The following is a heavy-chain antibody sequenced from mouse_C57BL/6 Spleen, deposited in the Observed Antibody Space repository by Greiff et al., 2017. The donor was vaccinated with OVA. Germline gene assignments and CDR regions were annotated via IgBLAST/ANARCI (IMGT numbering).Heavy chain of an antibody. D-gene: IGHD2-12*01. CDR3: TTDDSNDFAY. J-gene: IGHJ3*01. CDR2: IDPENGDT. V-gene: IGHV14-4*01. Sequence: VQLQQSGAELVRPGASVKLSCTASGFNIKDDYMHWVKQRPEQGLEWIGWIDPENGDTEYASKFQGKATITADTSSKTAYRQLSSLTAEDTAGYYCTTDDSNDFAYWGQGTLVTVAA. CDR1: GFNIKDDY.